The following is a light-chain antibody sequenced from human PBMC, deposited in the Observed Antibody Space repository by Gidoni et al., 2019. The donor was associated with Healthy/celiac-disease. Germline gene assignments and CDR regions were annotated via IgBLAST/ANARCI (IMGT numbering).Light chain of an antibody. V-gene: IGLV2-8*01. CDR3: SSYAGSNNWV. CDR2: EVN. CDR1: SSDIGGYNY. J-gene: IGLJ3*02. Sequence: QSALTQPPSASGSPGQSVTISCTGTSSDIGGYNYVSWYQQHPGKAPNLMIYEVNTRPSGVPDRFSGSKSGNPAPLTVSGLQAEDEADYYCSSYAGSNNWVFGGGTKLTVL.